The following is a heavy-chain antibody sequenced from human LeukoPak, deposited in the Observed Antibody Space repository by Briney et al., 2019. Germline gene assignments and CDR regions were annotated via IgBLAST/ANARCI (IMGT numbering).Heavy chain of an antibody. J-gene: IGHJ3*02. CDR2: ISAYNGNT. D-gene: IGHD3-3*01. V-gene: IGHV1-18*01. CDR1: GYTFTSYG. CDR3: ARDRDLWSGYYDAFDI. Sequence: ASVKVSCKASGYTFTSYGISWVRQAPGQGLDWMGWISAYNGNTNYAQKLQGRVTMTTDTSTSTAYMELRSLRSDDTAVYYCARDRDLWSGYYDAFDIWGQGTMVTVSS.